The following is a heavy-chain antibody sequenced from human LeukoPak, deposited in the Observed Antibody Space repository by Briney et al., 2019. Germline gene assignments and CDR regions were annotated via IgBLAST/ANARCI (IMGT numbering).Heavy chain of an antibody. V-gene: IGHV3-21*01. CDR1: GFTFSSYS. CDR2: ISSSSSYI. CDR3: ARSDYSSGWFYYYYYYMDV. J-gene: IGHJ6*03. D-gene: IGHD6-19*01. Sequence: GGSLRLSCAASGFTFSSYSMNWVRQAPGKGLEWVSSISSSSSYIYYADSVKGRFTISRDNAKNSLYLQMNSLRAENTAVYYCARSDYSSGWFYYYYYYMDVGGKGTTVTVP.